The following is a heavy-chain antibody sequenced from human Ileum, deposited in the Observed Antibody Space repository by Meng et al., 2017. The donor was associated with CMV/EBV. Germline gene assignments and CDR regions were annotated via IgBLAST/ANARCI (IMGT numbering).Heavy chain of an antibody. D-gene: IGHD1-7*01. V-gene: IGHV3-9*01. J-gene: IGHJ6*02. CDR1: GFTFDDHA. CDR2: VSRDSVNI. CDR3: AKDLSTGTIRPSSYYYYGLDV. Sequence: GGSLRLSCAASGFTFDDHAMHWVRQAPGKGLEWVAGVSRDSVNIGYADSVKGRFTISRDNAKNSLYLQMNSLKTEDTALYYCAKDLSTGTIRPSSYYYYGLDVWGQGTTVTVSS.